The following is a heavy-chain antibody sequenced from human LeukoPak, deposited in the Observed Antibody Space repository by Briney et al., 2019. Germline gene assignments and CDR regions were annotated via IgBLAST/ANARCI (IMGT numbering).Heavy chain of an antibody. CDR2: IGGTSGNT. CDR3: AKREAVAGRGEYYFDY. J-gene: IGHJ4*02. V-gene: IGHV3-23*01. Sequence: PGGSLRLSCAAPGFTFSSYAMSWVRQAPGKGLEWVSAIGGTSGNTNYADSVKGRFTISRDNSKNTLYLQMNSLRAEDTALYYCAKREAVAGRGEYYFDYGGQGTLVTVSS. CDR1: GFTFSSYA. D-gene: IGHD6-19*01.